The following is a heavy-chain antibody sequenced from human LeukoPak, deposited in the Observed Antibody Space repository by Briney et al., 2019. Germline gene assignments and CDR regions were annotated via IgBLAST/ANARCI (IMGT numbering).Heavy chain of an antibody. Sequence: PGGSLRLSCTASGFTFSNYWMHWVRQAPGKGLVWVSRINPDGTSTDYADSVKGRFTISRDNAKNTVYLQMNSLRLEDTAVFYCVRDLVVGGQGLGYWGQGTLVTVSS. CDR3: VRDLVVGGQGLGY. J-gene: IGHJ4*02. CDR2: INPDGTST. CDR1: GFTFSNYW. V-gene: IGHV3-74*01. D-gene: IGHD4-23*01.